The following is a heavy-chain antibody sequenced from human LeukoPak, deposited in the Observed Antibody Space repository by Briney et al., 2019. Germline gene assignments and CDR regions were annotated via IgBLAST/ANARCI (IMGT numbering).Heavy chain of an antibody. Sequence: ASVKVSCKASGYTFTSYAMNWVRQAPGQGLEWMGWINTNTGNPTYAQGFTGRFVFSLDTSVSTAYLQISSLKAEDTAVYYCARPPAFERGAGCDWFDPWGQGTLVTVSS. CDR2: INTNTGNP. D-gene: IGHD3-10*01. J-gene: IGHJ5*02. CDR1: GYTFTSYA. CDR3: ARPPAFERGAGCDWFDP. V-gene: IGHV7-4-1*02.